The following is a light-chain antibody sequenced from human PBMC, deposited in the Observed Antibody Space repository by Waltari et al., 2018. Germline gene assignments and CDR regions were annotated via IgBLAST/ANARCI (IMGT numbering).Light chain of an antibody. V-gene: IGLV2-14*01. CDR1: NSDLGSYNF. CDR2: EVT. J-gene: IGLJ1*01. CDR3: SSYTTSRTYV. Sequence: QSALTQPASVSGSPGQSLTISCTGPNSDLGSYNFAPWYQQHPGQAPKPMIFEVTNRPSGVSNRFSGSKSGNTASLIISGLQGEDEADYYCSSYTTSRTYVFGTGTKVTVL.